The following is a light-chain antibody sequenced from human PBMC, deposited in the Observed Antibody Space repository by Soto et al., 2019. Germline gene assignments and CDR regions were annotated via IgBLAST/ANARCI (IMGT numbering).Light chain of an antibody. CDR1: QDIAKN. J-gene: IGKJ5*01. CDR3: QQYDNLLPIT. V-gene: IGKV1-33*01. Sequence: IQMTQSPSSLSASVGDRVTITCRASQDIAKNLNWYQQKPGKAPKLLIYDASSLQTRVPSRFSGSGSATHFTFTISSLQSEDIATYYCQQYDNLLPITFGQGTRLEIK. CDR2: DAS.